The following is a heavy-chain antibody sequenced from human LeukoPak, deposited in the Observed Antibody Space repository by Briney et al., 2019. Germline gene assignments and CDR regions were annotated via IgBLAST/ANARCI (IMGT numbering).Heavy chain of an antibody. CDR2: ISPGGGTT. D-gene: IGHD4-11*01. CDR3: AKVRSGSSNWALRIFDN. CDR1: GFPFGNEA. V-gene: IGHV3-23*01. J-gene: IGHJ4*02. Sequence: GGSLRLSCAASGFPFGNEAMSWVRQSPERGLEWVLSISPGGGTTYYADSVKGRFTISRDNSKNTLYVQMNSLRAEDTAVYYCAKVRSGSSNWALRIFDNWGQGTLVSVSS.